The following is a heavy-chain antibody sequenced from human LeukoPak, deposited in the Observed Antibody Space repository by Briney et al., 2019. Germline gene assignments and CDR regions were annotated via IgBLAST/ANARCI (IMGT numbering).Heavy chain of an antibody. Sequence: ASVKVSCKASGHTSTSYDVKWVRQATGQGLEWMGWVNPNSGNTAYALNFQGRVTMTSDTSINTAYMELSSLRSEDTAVYYCARGAWTSSFNYWGQGALVTVSS. D-gene: IGHD6-6*01. CDR3: ARGAWTSSFNY. CDR2: VNPNSGNT. J-gene: IGHJ4*02. CDR1: GHTSTSYD. V-gene: IGHV1-8*01.